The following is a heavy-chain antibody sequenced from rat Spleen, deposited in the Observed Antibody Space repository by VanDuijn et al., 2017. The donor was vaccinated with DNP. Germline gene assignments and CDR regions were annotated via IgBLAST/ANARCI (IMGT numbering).Heavy chain of an antibody. CDR3: GTLEEGTFDY. Sequence: EVQLVESGGGLVQPGRSLKLSCAASGFTFSNYDMAWVRQAPTKGLEWVASISPSGGSTYYRDSVKGRFTISRDNAKSTLYLQMDSLRSEDTATYYWGTLEEGTFDYWGQGVMVTVSS. CDR1: GFTFSNYD. J-gene: IGHJ2*01. CDR2: ISPSGGST. V-gene: IGHV5-19*01. D-gene: IGHD1-11*01.